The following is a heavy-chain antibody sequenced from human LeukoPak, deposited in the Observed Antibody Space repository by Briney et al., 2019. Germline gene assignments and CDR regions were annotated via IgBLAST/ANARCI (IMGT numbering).Heavy chain of an antibody. CDR3: ARERVRGYSYGPAAEYYGMDV. V-gene: IGHV4-34*01. Sequence: SETLSLTCAVYGGTFSGYYWSWTRQPPGKGLEWIGEINHSGSTNYNPSLKSRVTISVDTSKNQFSLKLSSVTAADTAVYYCARERVRGYSYGPAAEYYGMDVWGQGTTVTVSS. J-gene: IGHJ6*02. CDR1: GGTFSGYY. CDR2: INHSGST. D-gene: IGHD5-18*01.